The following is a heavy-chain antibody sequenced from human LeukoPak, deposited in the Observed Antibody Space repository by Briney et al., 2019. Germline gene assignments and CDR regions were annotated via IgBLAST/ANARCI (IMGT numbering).Heavy chain of an antibody. CDR1: GYTFTIYS. CDR2: ISAYNFTT. J-gene: IGHJ3*02. D-gene: IGHD3-10*01. Sequence: ASVTVPFKGSGYTFTIYSISWVRQAHGQGKGWMGWISAYNFTTICSQKLQVRLTMTPDTSSSTAYMDLRSLRSDDTAVYYCARASGYYGSGHTIPHDAFDIWGQGTMVTVS. V-gene: IGHV1-18*01. CDR3: ARASGYYGSGHTIPHDAFDI.